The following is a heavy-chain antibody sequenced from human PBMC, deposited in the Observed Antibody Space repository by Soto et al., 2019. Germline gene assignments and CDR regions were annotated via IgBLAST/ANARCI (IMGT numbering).Heavy chain of an antibody. Sequence: SVKVSCKTSGYTFTNYGISWVRQAPGQGLEWMGRIIPILGIANYAQKFQGRVTITADKSTSTAYMELSSLRSEDTAVYYCAREGGDQLLSVHWIDPWGQGTLVTVSS. CDR1: GYTFTNYG. CDR3: AREGGDQLLSVHWIDP. CDR2: IIPILGIA. J-gene: IGHJ5*02. D-gene: IGHD2-2*01. V-gene: IGHV1-69*04.